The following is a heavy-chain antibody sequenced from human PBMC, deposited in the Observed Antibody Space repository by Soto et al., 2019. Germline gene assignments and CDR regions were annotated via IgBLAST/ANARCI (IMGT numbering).Heavy chain of an antibody. D-gene: IGHD3-22*01. CDR3: ASLKWRDDSSGYSDSAFDI. V-gene: IGHV4-4*07. CDR2: IYTIGST. J-gene: IGHJ3*02. Sequence: PSETLSLSGPVSGCAISCYYWGGIRQPAVKGVEWIGRIYTIGSTNYNPSLKSRVTMSVDTSKNQFARNLRVLIVADAAVSSSASLKWRDDSSGYSDSAFDIWGQGKMV. CDR1: GCAISCYY.